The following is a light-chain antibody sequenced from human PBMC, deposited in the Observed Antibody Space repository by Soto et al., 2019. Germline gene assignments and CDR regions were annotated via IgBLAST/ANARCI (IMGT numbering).Light chain of an antibody. CDR2: DAS. J-gene: IGKJ1*01. CDR1: QRVWGN. V-gene: IGKV3-15*01. Sequence: EIVMTQAPATLSVSPGVRATLSCRASQRVWGNLAWYQRKPGQPPRLLIYDASTRATGIPSRFSGSGSGTEFTLTISSLQSEDCAGYYCQQYNNRPRASGKGNNVEIK. CDR3: QQYNNRPRA.